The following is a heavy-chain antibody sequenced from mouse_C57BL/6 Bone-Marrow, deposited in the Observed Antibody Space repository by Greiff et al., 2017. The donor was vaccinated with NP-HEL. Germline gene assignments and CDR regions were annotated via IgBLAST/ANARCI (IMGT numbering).Heavy chain of an antibody. CDR1: GYSFTGYY. CDR2: INPSTGGT. V-gene: IGHV1-42*01. J-gene: IGHJ4*01. CDR3: ARSPHAMDY. Sequence: VHVKQSGPELVKPGASVKISCKASGYSFTGYYMNWVKQSPEKSLEWIGEINPSTGGTTYNQKFKAKATLTVDKSSSTAYMQLKSLTSEDSAVYYCARSPHAMDYWGQGTSVTVSS.